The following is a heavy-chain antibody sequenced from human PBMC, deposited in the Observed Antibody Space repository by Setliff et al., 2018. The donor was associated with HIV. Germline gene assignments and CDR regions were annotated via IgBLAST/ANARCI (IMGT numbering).Heavy chain of an antibody. D-gene: IGHD3-10*01. CDR3: ARGLDYYGSGSYLPLGY. CDR1: GGSFSGYY. V-gene: IGHV4-34*01. Sequence: PSETLSLTCAGFGGSFSGYYWTWIRQPPGKGLEWIGEINHSGSTDYNPSLKSRVTTSVDTSKRQFSLKLSSVTAADTAVYYCARGLDYYGSGSYLPLGYWGQGTLVTSPQ. CDR2: INHSGST. J-gene: IGHJ4*02.